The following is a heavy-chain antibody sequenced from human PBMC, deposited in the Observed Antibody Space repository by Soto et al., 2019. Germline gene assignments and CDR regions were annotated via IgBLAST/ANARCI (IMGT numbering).Heavy chain of an antibody. V-gene: IGHV1-8*01. J-gene: IGHJ6*03. Sequence: ASVKVSCKASGYTFTSYDINWVRQATGQGLEWMGWMNPNSGNTGYAQKFQGRVTMTRNTSISTAYMELSSLRSEDTAVYYCARVGCSGGSCYSWYYDMDVWGKGTTVTV. CDR3: ARVGCSGGSCYSWYYDMDV. CDR1: GYTFTSYD. CDR2: MNPNSGNT. D-gene: IGHD2-15*01.